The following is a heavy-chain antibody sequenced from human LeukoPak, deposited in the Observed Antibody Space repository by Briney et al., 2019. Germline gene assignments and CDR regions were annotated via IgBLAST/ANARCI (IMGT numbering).Heavy chain of an antibody. Sequence: KPSETLSLTCTVSGGSISSSSYYWGWIRQPPGEGLEWIGRIYYSGSTYYNPSLKSRVTISLDTSKNQFSLRLSSVTAADTAVYYCARGTGWNNPFDPWGQGTLVTVSS. CDR3: ARGTGWNNPFDP. D-gene: IGHD2-8*02. CDR2: IYYSGST. J-gene: IGHJ5*02. V-gene: IGHV4-39*01. CDR1: GGSISSSSYY.